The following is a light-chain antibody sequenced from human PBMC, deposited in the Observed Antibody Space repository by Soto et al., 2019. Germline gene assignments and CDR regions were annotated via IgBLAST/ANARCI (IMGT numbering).Light chain of an antibody. CDR3: SSYTSSSTFVV. J-gene: IGLJ2*01. V-gene: IGLV2-14*01. CDR1: SSDVGGYNY. CDR2: DVS. Sequence: QSALTQPASVSGSPGQSITISCTGTSSDVGGYNYVSWYQQHPGKAPKVMIYDVSNRPSGVSNRFSGSKSGNTASLTISGLQAEDEADYYCSSYTSSSTFVVFGGGTKVTVL.